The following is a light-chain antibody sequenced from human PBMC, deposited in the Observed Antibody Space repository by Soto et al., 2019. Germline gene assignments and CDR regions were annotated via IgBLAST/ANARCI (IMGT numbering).Light chain of an antibody. Sequence: QAVVTQPPSVSGAPGQSVTISCTGSSSNIGAGFAVHWYQHLPLTAPKLLIYDDDNRPSGVPARFSASKSGTSASLVITGLQAEDEGDYYCQPHDSDSWVFGGGTKLPS. CDR1: SSNIGAGFA. J-gene: IGLJ3*02. CDR2: DDD. V-gene: IGLV1-40*01. CDR3: QPHDSDSWV.